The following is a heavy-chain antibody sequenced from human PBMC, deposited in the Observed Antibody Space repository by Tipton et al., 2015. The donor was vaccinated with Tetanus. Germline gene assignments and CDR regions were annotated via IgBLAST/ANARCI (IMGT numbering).Heavy chain of an antibody. CDR3: ARQEGVGPPTPGYWFDS. D-gene: IGHD3-3*01. CDR1: GDAITSYY. Sequence: TLSLTCSVSGDAITSYYWSWIRQTPGKGLEWIGWSRDTSKYNPSLASRVPIPVDKSRNLFFLRLKSVTAADTATYYCARQEGVGPPTPGYWFDSWGQGTLVTVSS. V-gene: IGHV4-59*08. CDR2: SRDTS. J-gene: IGHJ5*01.